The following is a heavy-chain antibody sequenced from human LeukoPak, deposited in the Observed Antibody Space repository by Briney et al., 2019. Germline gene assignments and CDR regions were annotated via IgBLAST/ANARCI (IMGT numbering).Heavy chain of an antibody. Sequence: ASVKVSCKASGYTFTSYYMHWVRQAPGQGLEWMGIINPSGGSTSYAQKFQGRVTMTRDMSTSTVYMELSSLRSEDTAVYYCASGPWAPHLEYYYYYYYMDVWGKGTTVTVSS. V-gene: IGHV1-46*01. J-gene: IGHJ6*03. D-gene: IGHD1-1*01. CDR1: GYTFTSYY. CDR3: ASGPWAPHLEYYYYYYYMDV. CDR2: INPSGGST.